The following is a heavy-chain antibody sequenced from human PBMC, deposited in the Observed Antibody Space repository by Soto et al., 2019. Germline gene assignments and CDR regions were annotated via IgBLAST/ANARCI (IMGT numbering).Heavy chain of an antibody. CDR2: IKSKTDGGTT. D-gene: IGHD6-6*01. Sequence: GGSLRLSCAASGFTFSNAWMSWVRQAPGKGLEWVGRIKSKTDGGTTDYAAPVKGRFTISRDESKNTLYLQMNSLKTEDTAVYYCTTDAYSSSSYYWGQGTLVTVSS. V-gene: IGHV3-15*01. CDR1: GFTFSNAW. CDR3: TTDAYSSSSYY. J-gene: IGHJ4*02.